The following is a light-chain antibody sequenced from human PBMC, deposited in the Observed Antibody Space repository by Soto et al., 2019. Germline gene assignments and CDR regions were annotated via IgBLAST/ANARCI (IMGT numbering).Light chain of an antibody. CDR3: QQYNNWPPWT. J-gene: IGKJ1*01. Sequence: IALTQSPATLSLSPGKRATFSCRASQNISSYLIWYQQKPGQAPRLLIYDVSNRATGIPARFSGSGSGTEFTLTISGLQSDDFAVYFCQQYNNWPPWTFGHGTKVDI. CDR1: QNISSY. V-gene: IGKV3-11*01. CDR2: DVS.